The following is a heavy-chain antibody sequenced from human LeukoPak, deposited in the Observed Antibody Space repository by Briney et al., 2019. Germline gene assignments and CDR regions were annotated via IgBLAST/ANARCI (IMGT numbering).Heavy chain of an antibody. J-gene: IGHJ4*02. CDR1: GYTFTSYY. CDR3: ARSRRTMMVNYYFDY. CDR2: INPSGGST. Sequence: ASVKVSCKASGYTFTSYYMHWVRQAPGQGLEWMGIINPSGGSTSYAQKLQGRVTMTRDASTSTVYMELSSLRSEDTAVYYCARSRRTMMVNYYFDYWGQGTLVTVSS. D-gene: IGHD3-22*01. V-gene: IGHV1-46*01.